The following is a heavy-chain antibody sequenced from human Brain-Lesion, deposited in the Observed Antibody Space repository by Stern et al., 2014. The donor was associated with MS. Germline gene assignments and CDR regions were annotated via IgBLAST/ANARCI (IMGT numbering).Heavy chain of an antibody. CDR1: GGSVSSTSSA. CDR2: IYYSGNT. J-gene: IGHJ5*02. V-gene: IGHV4-39*01. CDR3: AGEEDIRYCSGGSCTGNWFDP. D-gene: IGHD2-15*01. Sequence: QLQLQESGPGLVKPSETLSLTCTVAGGSVSSTSSAWAWIRQPPGKGLEWIGTIYYSGNTYYSPSLKSRRTISLDTSKNQFSLQLRSVTAADTAVYYCAGEEDIRYCSGGSCTGNWFDPWGQGTLVTVSS.